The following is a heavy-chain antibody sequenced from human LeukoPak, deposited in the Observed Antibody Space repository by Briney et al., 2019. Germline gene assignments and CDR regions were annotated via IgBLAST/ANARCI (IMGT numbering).Heavy chain of an antibody. Sequence: GGSLRLSCAASGFTFSSYAMHWVRQAPGKGLEWVAVISYDGSNKYYADSVKGRFTISRDNSKNTLYLQMNSLRAEDTAVYYCARGHYDILTGSGDYYFDYWGQGTLVTVSS. D-gene: IGHD3-9*01. CDR3: ARGHYDILTGSGDYYFDY. CDR2: ISYDGSNK. CDR1: GFTFSSYA. V-gene: IGHV3-30-3*01. J-gene: IGHJ4*02.